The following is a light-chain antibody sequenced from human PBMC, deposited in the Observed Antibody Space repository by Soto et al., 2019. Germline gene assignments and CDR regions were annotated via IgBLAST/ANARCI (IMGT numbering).Light chain of an antibody. CDR1: QTISNF. Sequence: DIQMTDAPSFLSGSAGDIFTISCRASQTISNFLHWYQQKPGKAPKLLIYAASKLESGVPSRFGGSGSGTDFTLTISSLQPQDFATYYCQQSYRNPRTFGLGTKVDIK. CDR2: AAS. V-gene: IGKV1-39*01. CDR3: QQSYRNPRT. J-gene: IGKJ1*01.